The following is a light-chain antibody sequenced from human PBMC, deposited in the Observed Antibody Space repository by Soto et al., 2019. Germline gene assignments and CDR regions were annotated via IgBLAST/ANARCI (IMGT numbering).Light chain of an antibody. CDR3: SSYAGSNTPYV. CDR2: EVI. J-gene: IGLJ1*01. V-gene: IGLV2-8*01. Sequence: SALTQPPSASGSPGQPVTISCTGTSSDVGGYNYVSWYQQHPGKAPKLLIYEVIKRPSGVPDRFSASRSGNTASLTVSGLQAEDEADYYCSSYAGSNTPYVFGTGTKVTVL. CDR1: SSDVGGYNY.